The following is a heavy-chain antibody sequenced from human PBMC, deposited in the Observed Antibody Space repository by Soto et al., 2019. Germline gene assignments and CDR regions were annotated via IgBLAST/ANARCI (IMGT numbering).Heavy chain of an antibody. CDR1: GFTFSSFS. J-gene: IGHJ4*02. V-gene: IGHV3-21*01. CDR3: VRERGWQLYFDY. CDR2: ISYDSNYI. D-gene: IGHD1-1*01. Sequence: PGGSLRLSCAASGFTFSSFSMNWVRQAPGKGLEWVALISYDSNYIYYADSLEGRFTISRDNDKNSVYLQMDSLKTEDTALYYCVRERGWQLYFDYWGQGAQVTVSS.